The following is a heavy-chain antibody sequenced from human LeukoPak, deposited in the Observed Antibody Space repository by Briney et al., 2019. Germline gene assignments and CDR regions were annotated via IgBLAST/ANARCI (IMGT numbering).Heavy chain of an antibody. Sequence: NASETLSLTCTVSGGSISSGGYSWSWIRQPPGKGLEWIGYIYHSGSTYYNPSLKSRVTISVDRSKNQFSLKLSSVTAADTAVYYCAREESGSGTGGAFDIWGQGTMVTVSS. CDR1: GGSISSGGYS. V-gene: IGHV4-30-2*01. D-gene: IGHD1-26*01. J-gene: IGHJ3*02. CDR3: AREESGSGTGGAFDI. CDR2: IYHSGST.